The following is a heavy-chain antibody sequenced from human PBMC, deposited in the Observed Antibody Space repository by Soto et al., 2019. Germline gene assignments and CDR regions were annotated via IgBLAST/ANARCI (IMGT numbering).Heavy chain of an antibody. J-gene: IGHJ4*02. CDR3: AREPAYYYDSSGYCVRFGY. D-gene: IGHD3-22*01. CDR1: GFTFSNYA. Sequence: QVQLVESGGGVVQPGRSLRLSCAASGFTFSNYAMHWVRQAPGKGLEWVAVISYDGSNKYYADSVKGRFTISRDNSKNTLCLQMNSLRAEDTAVYYWAREPAYYYDSSGYCVRFGYWGQGTLVTVSS. CDR2: ISYDGSNK. V-gene: IGHV3-30-3*01.